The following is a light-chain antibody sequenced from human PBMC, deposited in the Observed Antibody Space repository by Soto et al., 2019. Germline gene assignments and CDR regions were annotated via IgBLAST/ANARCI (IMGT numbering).Light chain of an antibody. CDR1: SSNIGNNY. J-gene: IGLJ2*01. V-gene: IGLV1-51*01. CDR3: GTWDGSLNTPI. CDR2: DND. Sequence: QAVVTQPPSVSAAPGQKVTICCSGSSSNIGNNYVSWYQQLPGTAPKLLIYDNDKRPSGIPDRFSGSKSGTSATLGITGLQTGDEADYYCGTWDGSLNTPIFGEGTKVTVL.